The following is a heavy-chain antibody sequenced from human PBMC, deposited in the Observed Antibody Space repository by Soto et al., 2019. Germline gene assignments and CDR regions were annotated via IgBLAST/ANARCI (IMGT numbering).Heavy chain of an antibody. CDR3: AREGYYDSIAHDAFDI. CDR2: ISYDGSNK. J-gene: IGHJ3*02. CDR1: GFTFSSYA. V-gene: IGHV3-30-3*01. Sequence: GGPLRLSCAASGFTFSSYAMHWVRQAPGKGLEWVAVISYDGSNKYYADSVKGRFTISRDNSKNTLYLQMNSLRAEDTAVYYCAREGYYDSIAHDAFDIWGQGTMVTVSS. D-gene: IGHD3-22*01.